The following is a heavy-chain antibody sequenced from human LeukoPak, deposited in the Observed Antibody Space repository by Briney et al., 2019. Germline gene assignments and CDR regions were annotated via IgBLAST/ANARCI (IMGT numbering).Heavy chain of an antibody. D-gene: IGHD5-24*01. CDR2: INTNTGNP. V-gene: IGHV7-4-1*02. J-gene: IGHJ4*02. Sequence: ASVKVSCKASGYTFTSYAMNWVRQAPGQGLEWMGWINTNTGNPTYAQGFTGRFVFSLDTSVSTAYLQISSLKAEDTAVYYCARGYTPSIIAHFDYWGQGTLVTVSS. CDR3: ARGYTPSIIAHFDY. CDR1: GYTFTSYA.